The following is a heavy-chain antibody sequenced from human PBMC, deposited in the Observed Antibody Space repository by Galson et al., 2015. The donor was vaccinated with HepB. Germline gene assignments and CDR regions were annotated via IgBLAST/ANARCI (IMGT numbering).Heavy chain of an antibody. CDR3: AREYYDYVWGSYCFDY. D-gene: IGHD3-16*01. V-gene: IGHV3-30*03. CDR1: GFTFSSYG. CDR2: ISYDGSNK. J-gene: IGHJ4*02. Sequence: SLRLSCAASGFTFSSYGMHWVRQAPGKGLEWVAVISYDGSNKYYADFVKGRFTISRDNSKNTLYLQMNSLRAEDTAVCYCAREYYDYVWGSYCFDYWGQGTLVTVSS.